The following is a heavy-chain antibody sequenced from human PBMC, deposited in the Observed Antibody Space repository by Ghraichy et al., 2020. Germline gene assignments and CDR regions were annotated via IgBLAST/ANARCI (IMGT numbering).Heavy chain of an antibody. V-gene: IGHV4-39*01. Sequence: SETLSLTCTVSGGSIISSSYYWGWIRQPPGKGLEWIGSIYYSGSTYYNPSLKSRVTITVDTSKNQFSLKLSSVTAADTAVYYCASGSTDGDRTYEYYYYGMDVWGQGTTVTVSS. CDR2: IYYSGST. CDR3: ASGSTDGDRTYEYYYYGMDV. CDR1: GGSIISSSYY. J-gene: IGHJ6*02. D-gene: IGHD4-17*01.